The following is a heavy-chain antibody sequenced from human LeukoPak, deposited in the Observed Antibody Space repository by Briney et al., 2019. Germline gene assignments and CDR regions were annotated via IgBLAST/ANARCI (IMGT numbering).Heavy chain of an antibody. CDR1: GGSISSSSYY. Sequence: SETLSLTCTVSGGSISSSSYYWGWIRQPPGKGLEWIGSIYYSGSTYYNPSLKSRVTISVDTSKNQFSLKLSSVTAADTAVYYCARQIGKGVYYYYGMDVWGQGTTVTVSS. CDR2: IYYSGST. CDR3: ARQIGKGVYYYYGMDV. D-gene: IGHD3-16*01. J-gene: IGHJ6*02. V-gene: IGHV4-39*01.